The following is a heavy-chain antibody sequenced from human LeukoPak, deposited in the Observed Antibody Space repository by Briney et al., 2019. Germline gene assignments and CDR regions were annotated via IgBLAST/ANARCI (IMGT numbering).Heavy chain of an antibody. CDR1: GFTVSSNY. D-gene: IGHD4-17*01. J-gene: IGHJ4*02. V-gene: IGHV3-53*05. Sequence: GGSLRLSCAASGFTVSSNYMSWVRQAPGKGLEWVSVIYSGGSTYYADSVEGRFTISRDNSKNTLYLQMNSLRSEDTALYYCAKDRQYGDYGGGDFFDSWGQGTLVTVSS. CDR3: AKDRQYGDYGGGDFFDS. CDR2: IYSGGST.